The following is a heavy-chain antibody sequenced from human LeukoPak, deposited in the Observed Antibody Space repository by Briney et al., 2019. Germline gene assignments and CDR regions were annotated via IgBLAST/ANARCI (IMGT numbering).Heavy chain of an antibody. V-gene: IGHV3-23*01. J-gene: IGHJ4*02. CDR2: ISGRGGST. CDR3: ARGKTTVTTYFDY. Sequence: TGGSLRLSCAASGFTFSTYGITWVRRAPGKRLEWVSTISGRGGSTYYADSVKGRFTISRDNAKNSLYLQMNSLRAEDTAVYYCARGKTTVTTYFDYWGQGTLVTVSS. CDR1: GFTFSTYG. D-gene: IGHD4-17*01.